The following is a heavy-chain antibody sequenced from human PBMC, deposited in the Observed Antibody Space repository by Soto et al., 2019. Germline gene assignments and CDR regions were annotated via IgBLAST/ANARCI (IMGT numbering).Heavy chain of an antibody. J-gene: IGHJ4*02. V-gene: IGHV4-4*02. Sequence: SETLSLTCAGSGGSFTSNNWWTWVRQPPGQGLEWIGEIYRTGSTNYNPSLKSRVTISLDKSENQFSLKVTSLTAADTAVYYCASRDPGTSVDYWGQGTLVTVSS. CDR3: ASRDPGTSVDY. D-gene: IGHD1-7*01. CDR2: IYRTGST. CDR1: GGSFTSNNW.